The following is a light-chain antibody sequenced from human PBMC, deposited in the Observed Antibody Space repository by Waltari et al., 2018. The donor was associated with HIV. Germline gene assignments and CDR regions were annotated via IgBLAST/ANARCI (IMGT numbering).Light chain of an antibody. CDR1: SCSIASNY. J-gene: IGLJ3*02. CDR2: EDN. Sequence: NFMLTQPHSVSESPGKTVTISCTPPSCSIASNYVHRYQQRPGSSPTTVIYEDNQRPSGGPDRFSGSIDSSSNSASLTISGLKTEDEADYYCQSYDSSNQGVFGGGTKLTVL. V-gene: IGLV6-57*01. CDR3: QSYDSSNQGV.